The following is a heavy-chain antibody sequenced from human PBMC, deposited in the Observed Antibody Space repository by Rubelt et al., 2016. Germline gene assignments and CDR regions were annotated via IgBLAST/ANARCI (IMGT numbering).Heavy chain of an antibody. V-gene: IGHV4-31*03. CDR3: ARGKEGLGVTMMDY. Sequence: QVQLQESGPGLVKPSQTLSLTCTVSGGSISSGGYYWSWIRQHPGKGLEWIGYIYYSGSTYYNPSLKSRVTRSVDTSKNQFSLKLSSVTAADTAVYYCARGKEGLGVTMMDYWGQGTLVTVSS. CDR2: IYYSGST. J-gene: IGHJ4*02. D-gene: IGHD3-22*01. CDR1: GGSISSGGYY.